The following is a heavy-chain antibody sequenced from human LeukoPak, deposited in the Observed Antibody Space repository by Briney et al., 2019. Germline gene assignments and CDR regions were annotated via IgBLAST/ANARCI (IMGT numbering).Heavy chain of an antibody. CDR3: ARAGTVVILYAFDI. Sequence: SETLSLTCAVSGGSISSSNWWSWVRQPPGKGLEWIGEIYHSGSTNYNPSLKSRVTISVDKSKNQFSLKLSSVTAADTAVYHCARAGTVVILYAFDIWGQGTMVTVSS. J-gene: IGHJ3*02. D-gene: IGHD4-23*01. V-gene: IGHV4-4*02. CDR1: GGSISSSNW. CDR2: IYHSGST.